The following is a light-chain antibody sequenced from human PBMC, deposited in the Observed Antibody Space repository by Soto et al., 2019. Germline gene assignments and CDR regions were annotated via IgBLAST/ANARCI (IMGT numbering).Light chain of an antibody. Sequence: DIQMTQSPSSLSASVGDRVTITCRASQSITTYLNWYQQKPGKAPKLLIFAASSLQSGVPSRFYGSASGTDFTLTISSLEPEDFAVYYCQQRGNRPPWTFGQGTKVDI. CDR2: AAS. J-gene: IGKJ1*01. V-gene: IGKV1-39*01. CDR3: QQRGNRPPWT. CDR1: QSITTY.